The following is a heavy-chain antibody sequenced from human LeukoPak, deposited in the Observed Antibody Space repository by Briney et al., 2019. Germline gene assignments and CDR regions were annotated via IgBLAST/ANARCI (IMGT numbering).Heavy chain of an antibody. Sequence: EGSLRLSCAASGFSFSDAWMSWVRQIPGKGLEWVGRIESKTDGGTTDYAAPVKGRFTISRDDSTNTLYLQMNSLKSEDTAVYYCTTYGSGRKFDYWGQGILVTVSS. CDR1: GFSFSDAW. J-gene: IGHJ4*02. CDR3: TTYGSGRKFDY. CDR2: IESKTDGGTT. D-gene: IGHD3-10*01. V-gene: IGHV3-15*04.